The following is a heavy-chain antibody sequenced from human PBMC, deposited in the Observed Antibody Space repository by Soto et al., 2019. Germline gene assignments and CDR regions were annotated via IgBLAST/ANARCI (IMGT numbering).Heavy chain of an antibody. CDR2: IYYSGST. V-gene: IGHV4-59*01. CDR1: GGSISSYY. J-gene: IGHJ3*02. D-gene: IGHD2-15*01. CDR3: AREPRFYCSGGSCYGEDGAFDI. Sequence: SETLSLTCTVSGGSISSYYWSWIRQPPGKGLEWIGYIYYSGSTNYNPSLKSRVTISVDTSKNQFSLKLSSVTAADTAVYYCAREPRFYCSGGSCYGEDGAFDIWGQGTMVTVSS.